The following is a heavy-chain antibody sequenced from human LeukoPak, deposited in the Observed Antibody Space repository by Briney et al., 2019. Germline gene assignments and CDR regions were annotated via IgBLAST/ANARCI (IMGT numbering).Heavy chain of an antibody. CDR2: MYYSGST. Sequence: SETLSLTCTVSGGSIRSYYWSWIRQPPGKGLEWIGYMYYSGSTSYYPSLKSRVTISVDTSKNQFSLKLSSVTAADTAVYYCARDHKWLVSYDAFEIWGQGSMITVSS. V-gene: IGHV4-59*01. CDR1: GGSIRSYY. J-gene: IGHJ3*02. CDR3: ARDHKWLVSYDAFEI. D-gene: IGHD6-19*01.